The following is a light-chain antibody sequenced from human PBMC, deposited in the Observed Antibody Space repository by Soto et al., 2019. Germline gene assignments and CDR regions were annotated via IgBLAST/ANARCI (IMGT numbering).Light chain of an antibody. CDR1: QSVSSN. Sequence: IVMTHSPSTLSMSAGERATLSCRASQSVSSNLAWYQQKPGQTPRLLIYGASNRATGIPDRFSGSGPGTDFTLTISRLEPEDFAVYYCQQYDSSPRTFGQGTKVDI. CDR3: QQYDSSPRT. V-gene: IGKV3-20*01. J-gene: IGKJ1*01. CDR2: GAS.